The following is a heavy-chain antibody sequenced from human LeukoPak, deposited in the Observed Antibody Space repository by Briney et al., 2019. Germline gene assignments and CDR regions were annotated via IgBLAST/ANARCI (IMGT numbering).Heavy chain of an antibody. CDR3: AELGITMIGGV. CDR2: ISSSSSYK. Sequence: KPGGSLRLSCAAPGFTFSSYNMNWVRQAPGKGLEWVSSISSSSSYKYFPDSLKGRFTISRDNAKNSLYLQMNSLRAEDTAVYYCAELGITMIGGVWGKGTTVTISS. V-gene: IGHV3-21*01. CDR1: GFTFSSYN. D-gene: IGHD3-10*02. J-gene: IGHJ6*04.